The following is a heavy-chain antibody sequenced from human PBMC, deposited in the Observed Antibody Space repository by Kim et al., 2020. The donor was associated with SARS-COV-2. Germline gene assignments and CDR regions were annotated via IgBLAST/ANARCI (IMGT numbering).Heavy chain of an antibody. D-gene: IGHD3-3*01. V-gene: IGHV4-61*01. J-gene: IGHJ6*01. CDR2: FYYRGSN. Sequence: SETLSLTCTVSGGSVSSGSYYRSWSQQPPGKLLEWIGYFYYRGSNNYNPSLKRRVTTSVDTSKQQSFMKITAATAADTVVYYGARDWVLRSSEWSAAHYG. CDR1: GGSVSSGSYY. CDR3: ARDWVLRSSEWSAAHYG.